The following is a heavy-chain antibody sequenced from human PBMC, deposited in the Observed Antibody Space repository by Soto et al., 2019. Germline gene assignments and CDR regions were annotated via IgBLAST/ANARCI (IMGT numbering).Heavy chain of an antibody. CDR1: GYTFTSYD. D-gene: IGHD5-12*01. CDR3: ATTRGDRGYDTLDY. V-gene: IGHV1-8*01. Sequence: QVQLVQSGAEVKKPGASVKVSCQASGYTFTSYDINWVRQARGQGLEWMGWMSPNSGNTGYAEKFQGRVTMTRNTPISTAYMELSSLTSDDTAVYYCATTRGDRGYDTLDYWGQGTLVTVSS. J-gene: IGHJ4*02. CDR2: MSPNSGNT.